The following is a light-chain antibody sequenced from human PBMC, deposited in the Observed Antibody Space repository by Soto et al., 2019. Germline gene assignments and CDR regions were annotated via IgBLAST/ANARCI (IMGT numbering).Light chain of an antibody. J-gene: IGLJ3*02. CDR1: SSNIGAGYD. CDR2: GNS. Sequence: QSVLTQPPSVSGAPGQRVTISCTGSSSNIGAGYDVHWYQQLPGTAPKLLIYGNSNRPSGVPDRFSGSKSGTSASLAITGLPAQDEADYNCQSYGSSLRGLVFGGGTKVTVL. V-gene: IGLV1-40*01. CDR3: QSYGSSLRGLV.